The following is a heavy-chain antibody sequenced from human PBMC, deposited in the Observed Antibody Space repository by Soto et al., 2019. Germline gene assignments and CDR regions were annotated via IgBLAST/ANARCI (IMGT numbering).Heavy chain of an antibody. CDR3: ARDFDFDIDH. Sequence: QVQLVQSGAEVQKPGASVKVSCKTSGYIFNNFGITWVRQAPGLGLEWLGWIYSKTGTINFAQKFQGRVNMTTDTSTSKAFMELRRLTFDDSAVYFCARDFDFDIDHWGQGTLVTVS. V-gene: IGHV1-18*01. D-gene: IGHD3-9*01. CDR2: IYSKTGTI. J-gene: IGHJ4*02. CDR1: GYIFNNFG.